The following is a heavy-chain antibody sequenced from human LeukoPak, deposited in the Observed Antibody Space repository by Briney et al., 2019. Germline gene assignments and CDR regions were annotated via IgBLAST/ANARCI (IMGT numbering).Heavy chain of an antibody. CDR2: IKSKTGGVTT. CDR3: TTVIERLVLGVVTDAFDI. Sequence: GGSLRLSCAASGFAFSNAWMSWVRQAPGKGLEWVGRIKSKTGGVTTDYAAPVIGRFTISRDDSKNTLYLQMNSLKTEDTAVYYCTTVIERLVLGVVTDAFDIWGQGTMVTVSS. V-gene: IGHV3-15*01. J-gene: IGHJ3*02. D-gene: IGHD3-3*01. CDR1: GFAFSNAW.